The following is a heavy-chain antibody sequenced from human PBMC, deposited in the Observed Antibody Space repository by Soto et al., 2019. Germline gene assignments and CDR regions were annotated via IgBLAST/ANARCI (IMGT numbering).Heavy chain of an antibody. CDR1: GFTFGDFA. CDR2: ISWNSGDI. CDR3: ARDRSQQLIPHYFDL. D-gene: IGHD6-13*01. J-gene: IGHJ4*02. Sequence: EEQLVESGGGLEHPGRSLRLSCAASGFTFGDFAMHWVRQGPGKGLEWISGISWNSGDIAYADSVRGRFTGSRDNVKNSLLLQMNSLRSEDTALYYCARDRSQQLIPHYFDLWGQGTLLTVSS. V-gene: IGHV3-9*01.